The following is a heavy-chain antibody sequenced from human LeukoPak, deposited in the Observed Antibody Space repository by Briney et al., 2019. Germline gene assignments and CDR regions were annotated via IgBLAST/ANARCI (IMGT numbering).Heavy chain of an antibody. J-gene: IGHJ4*02. D-gene: IGHD1-26*01. CDR2: ISSSGSTI. V-gene: IGHV3-48*03. CDR3: ARDLRIVSGSYLDY. CDR1: GFTFSSYE. Sequence: GALRLSCAASGFTFSSYEMNWVRQAPGKGLEWVSYISSSGSTIYYADSVKGRFISSRGNTKNSLYLQMNSLRAEDTAIYYCARDLRIVSGSYLDYWGQGTLVTVSS.